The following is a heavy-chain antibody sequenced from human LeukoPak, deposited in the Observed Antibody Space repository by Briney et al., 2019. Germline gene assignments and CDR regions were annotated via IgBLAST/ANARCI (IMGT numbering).Heavy chain of an antibody. V-gene: IGHV4-59*01. D-gene: IGHD7-27*01. Sequence: PSETLSLTCTVSGGSISSYYWSWIRQPPGKGLEWIGHIYYSGSTNYNPSLKSRVTISIDTSKNQFSLKLSSVTAADTAVYYCTRGTGDRYYYYYMDVWGKGTTVIVSS. J-gene: IGHJ6*03. CDR1: GGSISSYY. CDR2: IYYSGST. CDR3: TRGTGDRYYYYYMDV.